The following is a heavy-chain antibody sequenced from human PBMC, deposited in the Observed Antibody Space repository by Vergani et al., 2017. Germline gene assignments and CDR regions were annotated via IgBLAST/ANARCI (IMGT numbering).Heavy chain of an antibody. CDR2: IIPIFGTA. D-gene: IGHD3-3*01. V-gene: IGHV1-69*01. CDR1: GGTFSSYA. Sequence: QVQLVQSGAEVKKPGSSVKVSCKASGGTFSSYAISWVRQAPGQGLEWMGGIIPIFGTANYAQKFQGRVTITADESTSTAYMELSSLRSEDTAVYYCAGGGITIFGVVMGGALDYWGQGTLVTVYS. J-gene: IGHJ4*02. CDR3: AGGGITIFGVVMGGALDY.